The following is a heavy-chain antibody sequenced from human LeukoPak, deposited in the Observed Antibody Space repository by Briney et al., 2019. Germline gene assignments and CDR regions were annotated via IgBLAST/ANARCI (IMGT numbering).Heavy chain of an antibody. CDR1: GYPFTDYY. CDR3: ARDLAMSTIKGLDY. J-gene: IGHJ4*02. D-gene: IGHD5-24*01. Sequence: ASVKVSCKASGYPFTDYYMHWVRQAPGQGLEWMGWIYPNSGGTKYAQKFQGRVTMARDTSISTAYMELSRLSSDDTAVYYCARDLAMSTIKGLDYWGQGTPVTVSS. CDR2: IYPNSGGT. V-gene: IGHV1-2*02.